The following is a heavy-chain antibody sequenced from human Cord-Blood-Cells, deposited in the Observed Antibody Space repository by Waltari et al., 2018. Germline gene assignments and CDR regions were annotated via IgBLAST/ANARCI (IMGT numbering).Heavy chain of an antibody. J-gene: IGHJ4*02. V-gene: IGHV1-18*04. D-gene: IGHD3-10*01. CDR1: GYTFTSYG. CDR3: ARVPSPIGIQYYFDY. CDR2: ISAYNGNT. Sequence: QVQLVQSGAEVKRPGASVKVSCKASGYTFTSYGISWVRQAPGQGLEWMGWISAYNGNTNYAQKLQGRVTMTTDTSTSTAYMELRSLRSDDTAVYYCARVPSPIGIQYYFDYWGQGTLVTVSS.